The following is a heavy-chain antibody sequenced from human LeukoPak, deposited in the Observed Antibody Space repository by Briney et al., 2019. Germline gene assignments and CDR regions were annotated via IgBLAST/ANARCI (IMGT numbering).Heavy chain of an antibody. CDR2: FYYSGST. CDR3: TTNTRGWYGVGDY. V-gene: IGHV4-39*01. D-gene: IGHD6-19*01. CDR1: GCSISSSLYY. Sequence: RASETLSLTGTGSGCSISSSLYYCGWIRQAPGKGLGWSGSFYYSGSTYYNASVKSRVTISADTSKSQFSLKLISLTATDTAVYYCTTNTRGWYGVGDYWGQGTLVTVSS. J-gene: IGHJ4*02.